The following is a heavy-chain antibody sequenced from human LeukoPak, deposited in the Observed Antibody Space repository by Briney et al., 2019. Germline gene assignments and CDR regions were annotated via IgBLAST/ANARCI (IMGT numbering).Heavy chain of an antibody. V-gene: IGHV3-15*01. CDR1: GFTFSNAW. CDR2: IKSKPNGGTR. D-gene: IGHD1-1*01. Sequence: PGEALRHSCAAPGFTFSNAWMSSVRQAPGKGLEWVGRIKSKPNGGTRHYAALVQGIVTISREGSKHTRHLKSNSLKTEDTAGYYCTTAIAPGRTTPNYYYYYMDVWGKGTTVTISS. CDR3: TTAIAPGRTTPNYYYYYMDV. J-gene: IGHJ6*03.